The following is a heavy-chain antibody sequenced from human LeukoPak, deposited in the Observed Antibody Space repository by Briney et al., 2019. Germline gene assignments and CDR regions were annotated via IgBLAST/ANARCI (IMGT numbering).Heavy chain of an antibody. V-gene: IGHV3-7*01. Sequence: GGSLRLSCVVSGFTFSNYWMSWLRQAPGKGVEGVVNIRPDGGEKYFVDSVKGRFTISRDNAKNSLYLQMNSLRAEDTAVYYCARDLSGPSVYWGQGTLVTVSS. D-gene: IGHD2-15*01. CDR2: IRPDGGEK. CDR1: GFTFSNYW. CDR3: ARDLSGPSVY. J-gene: IGHJ4*02.